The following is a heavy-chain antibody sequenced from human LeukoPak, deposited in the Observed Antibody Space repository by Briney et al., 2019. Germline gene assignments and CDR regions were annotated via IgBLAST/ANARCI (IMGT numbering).Heavy chain of an antibody. D-gene: IGHD3-22*01. Sequence: GGSLRLSCAASGFTFSSYSMNWVRQAPGKGLEWVSSISSSSSYIYYADSVKGRFTISRDNAKNSLYLQMNSLRAEDTAVYYCAAGSSGYSTPFDYWGQGTLVTVSS. CDR1: GFTFSSYS. CDR2: ISSSSSYI. V-gene: IGHV3-21*01. J-gene: IGHJ4*02. CDR3: AAGSSGYSTPFDY.